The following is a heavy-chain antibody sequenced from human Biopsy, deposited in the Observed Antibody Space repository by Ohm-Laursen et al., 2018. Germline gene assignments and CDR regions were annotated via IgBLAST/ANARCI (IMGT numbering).Heavy chain of an antibody. Sequence: SVKVSCKISGYTFTAYGISWVRQAPGQGLEWMGWISTYNDDTNIAQKFQGRVSMTTDTSTRTAYMELRSLRSGDTAIYFCARDPGYDFWSGSDPFDIWGQGTLVTVS. CDR3: ARDPGYDFWSGSDPFDI. V-gene: IGHV1-18*04. D-gene: IGHD3-3*01. CDR2: ISTYNDDT. CDR1: GYTFTAYG. J-gene: IGHJ3*02.